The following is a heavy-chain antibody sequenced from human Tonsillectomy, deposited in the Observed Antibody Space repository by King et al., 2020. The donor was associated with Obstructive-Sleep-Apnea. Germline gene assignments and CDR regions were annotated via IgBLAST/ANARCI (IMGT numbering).Heavy chain of an antibody. CDR3: AHFRRQFDY. CDR2: IYWDDDE. Sequence: ITLKESGPTLVKPTQTLTLTCTFSGFSLTTSGVGVGWIRQPPGKALEWLGFIYWDDDERYSPSLKSRLTITKDSSKNQVVLTMTNMDPVDTATYYCAHFRRQFDYWGQGTLVTVSS. V-gene: IGHV2-5*02. CDR1: GFSLTTSGVG. J-gene: IGHJ4*02.